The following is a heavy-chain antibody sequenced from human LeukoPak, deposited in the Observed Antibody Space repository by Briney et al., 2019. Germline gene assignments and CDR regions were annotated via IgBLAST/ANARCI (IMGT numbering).Heavy chain of an antibody. CDR3: ARGRYSGYDRPRYFDY. CDR2: IIPIFGTA. Sequence: ASVKVSCKASGGTFSSYAISWVRQAPGQGLEWMGGIIPIFGTANYAQKFQGRVTITADESTSTAYMELSSLRSEDTAVYYCARGRYSGYDRPRYFDYWGQGTLVTVSS. J-gene: IGHJ4*02. CDR1: GGTFSSYA. D-gene: IGHD5-12*01. V-gene: IGHV1-69*13.